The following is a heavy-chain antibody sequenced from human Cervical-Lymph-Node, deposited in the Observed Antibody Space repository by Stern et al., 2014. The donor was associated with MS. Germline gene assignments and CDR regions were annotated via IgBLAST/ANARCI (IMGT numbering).Heavy chain of an antibody. CDR1: GDSITRGFYY. CDR3: ARRDGSGSYYFDF. CDR2: FHYTGST. Sequence: QLEESGPRQVKSSETLSLTCTVSGDSITRGFYYWGWIRQTPGKGLQWIGNFHYTGSTYSTPSPRRGVTIPADPSRTQFPLRQSSVTAADTAVYYCARRDGSGSYYFDFWGQGTLVTVSS. V-gene: IGHV4-39*01. D-gene: IGHD6-19*01. J-gene: IGHJ4*02.